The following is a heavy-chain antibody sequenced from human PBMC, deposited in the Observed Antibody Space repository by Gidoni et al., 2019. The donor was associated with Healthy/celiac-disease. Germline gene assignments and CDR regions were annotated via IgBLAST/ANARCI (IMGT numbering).Heavy chain of an antibody. D-gene: IGHD6-13*01. CDR2: ISYDGSNK. CDR1: GFTFSSYA. Sequence: QVQLVESGGGVVQPGRSLRLSCAASGFTFSSYAMHLVRQAPGKGLEWVAVISYDGSNKYYADSVKGRFTISRDNSKNTLYLQMNSLRAEDTAVYYCARDRSIAAAAPYPDAFDIWGQGTMVTVSS. V-gene: IGHV3-30-3*01. CDR3: ARDRSIAAAAPYPDAFDI. J-gene: IGHJ3*02.